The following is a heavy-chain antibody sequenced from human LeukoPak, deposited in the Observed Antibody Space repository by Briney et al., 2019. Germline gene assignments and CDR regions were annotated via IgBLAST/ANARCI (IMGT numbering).Heavy chain of an antibody. Sequence: GGSLRLSCATSGFTFNSSWMSWVRQAPGKGLEWVANIRQDGSEKYYVDSMRGRFTISRDNAKNSLYLQMNSLRAEDTAVYYCARAEAWGQGTLVTVSS. CDR1: GFTFNSSW. CDR2: IRQDGSEK. J-gene: IGHJ5*02. V-gene: IGHV3-7*01. CDR3: ARAEA.